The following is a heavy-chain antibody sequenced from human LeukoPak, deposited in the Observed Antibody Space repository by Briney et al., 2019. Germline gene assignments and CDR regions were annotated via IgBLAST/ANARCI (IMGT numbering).Heavy chain of an antibody. CDR3: AGECSSTSCYKGFDP. Sequence: ASVKVSCKASGYTFTGYCMHWVRQAPGQGLEWMGWINPNSGGTNYAQKFQGRVTMTRDTSISTAYMELSRLRSDDTAVYYCAGECSSTSCYKGFDPWGQGTLVTVSS. J-gene: IGHJ5*02. CDR2: INPNSGGT. D-gene: IGHD2-2*02. V-gene: IGHV1-2*02. CDR1: GYTFTGYC.